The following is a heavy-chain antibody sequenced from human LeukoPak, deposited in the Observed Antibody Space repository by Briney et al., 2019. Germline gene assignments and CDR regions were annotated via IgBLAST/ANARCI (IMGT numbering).Heavy chain of an antibody. J-gene: IGHJ4*02. Sequence: SETLSLTCTVSGNSISSGDNYWSWIRQPAGKGLEWIGRIYTSGSTNYNPSLKSRVTISGNTSKNQFSLRLSSVTAADTAVYYCARASYSYDINGWVPFDYWGQGTLVTVSS. V-gene: IGHV4-61*02. D-gene: IGHD3-22*01. CDR1: GNSISSGDNY. CDR2: IYTSGST. CDR3: ARASYSYDINGWVPFDY.